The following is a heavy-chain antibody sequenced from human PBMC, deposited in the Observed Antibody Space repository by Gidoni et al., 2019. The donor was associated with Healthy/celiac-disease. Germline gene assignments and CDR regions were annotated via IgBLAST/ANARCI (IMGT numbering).Heavy chain of an antibody. D-gene: IGHD5-12*01. Sequence: QVQLVQSGAEVKKTGSSVKVSCKASGGTCSSYAISWVRQAPGQGLEWMGWIIPILGTSNYASNFQGRVTITADEPTSTAYMELSSLRLEDTAVYYCARDPGDGYNSGGYWGQGTLVTVSS. CDR1: GGTCSSYA. CDR2: IIPILGTS. CDR3: ARDPGDGYNSGGY. J-gene: IGHJ4*02. V-gene: IGHV1-69*01.